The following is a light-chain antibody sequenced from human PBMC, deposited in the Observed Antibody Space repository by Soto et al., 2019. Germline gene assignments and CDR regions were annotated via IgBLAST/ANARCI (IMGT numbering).Light chain of an antibody. V-gene: IGKV3-11*01. J-gene: IGKJ4*01. Sequence: EIVLTQSPATLSLSPGERATLSCRASQSVSNNLAWYQQRPGQAPRLLIYGASTRATGIPARFSGSGSGTDFTLTISSLEPEDFAVYYCQQRGTFGGGTKVDIK. CDR1: QSVSNN. CDR2: GAS. CDR3: QQRGT.